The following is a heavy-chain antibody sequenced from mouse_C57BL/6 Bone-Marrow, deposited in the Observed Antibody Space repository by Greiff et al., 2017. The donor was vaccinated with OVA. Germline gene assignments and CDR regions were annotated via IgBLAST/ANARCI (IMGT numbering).Heavy chain of an antibody. CDR2: IDPSDSYT. D-gene: IGHD1-1*01. CDR3: ARSGSNPWSYWYFDV. V-gene: IGHV1-50*01. J-gene: IGHJ1*03. Sequence: VQLQQPGAELVKPGASVKLSCKASGYTFTSYWMQWVKQRPGQGLEWIGEIDPSDSYTNYNQKFKGKATLTVDTSSSTAYMQLSSLTSEDSAVYYCARSGSNPWSYWYFDVWGTGTTVTVSS. CDR1: GYTFTSYW.